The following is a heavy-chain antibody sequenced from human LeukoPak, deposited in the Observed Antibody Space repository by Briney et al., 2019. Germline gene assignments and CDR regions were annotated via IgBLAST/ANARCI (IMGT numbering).Heavy chain of an antibody. V-gene: IGHV4-39*02. D-gene: IGHD3-10*01. Sequence: ASETLSLTPTVSGGSISSSNYYWGWIRQPPGKGLEWIGSINYSGSTYYKPSLKSRVTISVATSKKHFSLKLNSVTAADTAVYYCARRNLKYYLGSGRFCDYWGQGTLVTVSS. CDR3: ARRNLKYYLGSGRFCDY. CDR1: GGSISSSNYY. CDR2: INYSGST. J-gene: IGHJ4*02.